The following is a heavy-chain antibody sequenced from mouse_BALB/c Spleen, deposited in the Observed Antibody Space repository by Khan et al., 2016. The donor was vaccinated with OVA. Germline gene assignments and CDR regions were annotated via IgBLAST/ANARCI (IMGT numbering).Heavy chain of an antibody. D-gene: IGHD2-14*01. V-gene: IGHV1-4*01. CDR2: INPRSDYT. CDR3: ARRTTEYAMDY. CDR1: GYTFPSNT. Sequence: QIQLVQSGAELARPGASVKMSCKASGYTFPSNTMHWVKQRPGQGLEWIGYINPRSDYTIYNQKFKDKATLTADKSSTTAYMQLSSLTSDDSAVYYCARRTTEYAMDYWGQGTSVTVSS. J-gene: IGHJ4*01.